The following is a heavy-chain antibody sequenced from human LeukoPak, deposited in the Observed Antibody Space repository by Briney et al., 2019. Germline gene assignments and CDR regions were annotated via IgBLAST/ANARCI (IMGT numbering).Heavy chain of an antibody. D-gene: IGHD5-12*01. CDR1: GGSISSGGYY. CDR2: IYYSGST. V-gene: IGHV4-31*03. J-gene: IGHJ5*02. CDR3: ARGPRGGVATTSNWSDP. Sequence: SQTLSLTCTVSGGSISSGGYYWSWIRQHPGKGLEWIGYIYYSGSTYYNPSLKSRVTISVDTSKNQFSLKLSSVTAADTAVYYCARGPRGGVATTSNWSDPWGQGTLVTVSS.